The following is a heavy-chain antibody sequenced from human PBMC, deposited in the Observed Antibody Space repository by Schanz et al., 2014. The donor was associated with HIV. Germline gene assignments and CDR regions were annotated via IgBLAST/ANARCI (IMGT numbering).Heavy chain of an antibody. Sequence: QVQLVQSGGGVVQPGRSLRLSCAVSGFTFNNFGMHWVRQAPGKGLEWVAVISYDGNNQYYADSVKGRFTISRDNSRNRVFLQMNSLRAEDTAVYYCARDNSGSIDYWGQGTLVTVSS. CDR1: GFTFNNFG. CDR2: ISYDGNNQ. CDR3: ARDNSGSIDY. V-gene: IGHV3-30*03. J-gene: IGHJ4*02. D-gene: IGHD3-10*01.